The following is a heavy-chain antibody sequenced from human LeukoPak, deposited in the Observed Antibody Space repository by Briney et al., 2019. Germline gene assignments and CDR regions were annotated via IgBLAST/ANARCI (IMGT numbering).Heavy chain of an antibody. CDR2: IKQDGSEK. CDR1: GFTFSSYW. V-gene: IGHV3-7*01. D-gene: IGHD6-13*01. J-gene: IGHJ5*02. Sequence: PGGSLRLSCAASGFTFSSYWMSWVRQAPGKGLEWVANIKQDGSEKYYVDSVKGRFTISRDNAKNSLYLQMNSLRAEDTAVYYCARDQVAAAAYNWFDPWGQGTLVTVSS. CDR3: ARDQVAAAAYNWFDP.